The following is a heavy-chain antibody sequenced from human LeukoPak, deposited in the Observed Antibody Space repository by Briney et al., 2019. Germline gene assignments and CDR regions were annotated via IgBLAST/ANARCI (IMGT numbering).Heavy chain of an antibody. Sequence: PGGSLRLSCAASGFSFSDCSMNWVRQAPGKGLEWVSSISSSSTYIYYADSLEGRFTISRDNVRNSLYLQMNSLRAEDTAVYYCAGDYEGNLAFDIWGQGTMVTVSS. V-gene: IGHV3-21*01. D-gene: IGHD4-23*01. CDR1: GFSFSDCS. J-gene: IGHJ3*02. CDR2: ISSSSTYI. CDR3: AGDYEGNLAFDI.